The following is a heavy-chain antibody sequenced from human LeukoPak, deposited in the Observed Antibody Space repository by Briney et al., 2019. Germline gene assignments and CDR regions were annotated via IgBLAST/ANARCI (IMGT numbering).Heavy chain of an antibody. Sequence: GASVKVSCKASGYTFTACYIHWVRQAPGQGLEWVGRLNPNTGGTYYAQEFQGRVTLTRDTSITTAYMELNRLRSDDTAMYYCARDRGHDSGDYWGQGSLVTVSS. J-gene: IGHJ4*02. V-gene: IGHV1-2*06. CDR3: ARDRGHDSGDY. CDR1: GYTFTACY. D-gene: IGHD4-17*01. CDR2: LNPNTGGT.